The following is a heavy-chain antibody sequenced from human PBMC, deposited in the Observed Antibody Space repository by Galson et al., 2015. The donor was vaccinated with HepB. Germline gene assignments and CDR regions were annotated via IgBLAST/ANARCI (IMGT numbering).Heavy chain of an antibody. J-gene: IGHJ1*01. CDR2: IYPGDSDT. CDR3: ARLRYSSGWYRYFQH. CDR1: GYSFTSYW. Sequence: QSGAEVKKPGESLKISCKGSGYSFTSYWIGWVRQMPGKGLEWMGIIYPGDSDTRYSPSFQGQVTISADKSISTAYLQWSSLKASDTTMYYCARLRYSSGWYRYFQHWGQGTLVTVSS. V-gene: IGHV5-51*01. D-gene: IGHD6-19*01.